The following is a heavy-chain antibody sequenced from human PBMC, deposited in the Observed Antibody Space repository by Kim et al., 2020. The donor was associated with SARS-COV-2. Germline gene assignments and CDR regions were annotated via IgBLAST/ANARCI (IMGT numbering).Heavy chain of an antibody. Sequence: LKRRVTISVDTSQNQFSLKLSSVTAADTAVYYCARGRYSSGWYGLSYWFDPWGQGTLVTVSS. CDR3: ARGRYSSGWYGLSYWFDP. V-gene: IGHV4-34*01. D-gene: IGHD6-19*01. J-gene: IGHJ5*02.